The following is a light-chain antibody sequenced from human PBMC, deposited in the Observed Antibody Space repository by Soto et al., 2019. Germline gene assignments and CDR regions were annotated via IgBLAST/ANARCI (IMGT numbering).Light chain of an antibody. Sequence: QSALTQPASVSGSPGQSITIPCTGTSSDVGGFNYVSWYQQHPGKAPKLMIFDVINRPSGVSNRFSGSKSGNTASLTISGLQAEDEAVYYCNSYTSSCTLVVFGGGTKLTVL. V-gene: IGLV2-14*01. CDR2: DVI. CDR1: SSDVGGFNY. CDR3: NSYTSSCTLVV. J-gene: IGLJ2*01.